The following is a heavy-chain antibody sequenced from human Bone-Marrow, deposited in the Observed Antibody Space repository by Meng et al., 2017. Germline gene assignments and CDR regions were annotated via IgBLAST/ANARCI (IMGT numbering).Heavy chain of an antibody. J-gene: IGHJ5*02. CDR3: ARKGVTPRCIWFDP. V-gene: IGHV4-4*02. D-gene: IGHD2-21*02. Sequence: QVRLRASGRGLVKPSGTLSLTSAVSGGSSSRSYGWNWVRQPPGKGLEWIGEIYHSWSTNYNPYLKSQISISIDKTQNQFSLKLSTVTAADTAVYYCARKGVTPRCIWFDPWGQGTLVTVSS. CDR1: GGSSSRSYG. CDR2: IYHSWST.